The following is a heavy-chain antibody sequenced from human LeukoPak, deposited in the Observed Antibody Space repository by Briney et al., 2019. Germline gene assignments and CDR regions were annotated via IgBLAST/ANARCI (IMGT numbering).Heavy chain of an antibody. CDR3: AREPVYGDSYFDY. CDR2: ISSSSSTI. Sequence: PGGSLRLSCAASGFTVSSNYMSWVRQAPGKGLEWVSYISSSSSTIYYADSVKGRFTISRDNAKNSLYLQMNSLRAEDTAVYYCAREPVYGDSYFDYWGQGTLVTVSS. CDR1: GFTVSSNY. J-gene: IGHJ4*02. V-gene: IGHV3-48*01. D-gene: IGHD4-17*01.